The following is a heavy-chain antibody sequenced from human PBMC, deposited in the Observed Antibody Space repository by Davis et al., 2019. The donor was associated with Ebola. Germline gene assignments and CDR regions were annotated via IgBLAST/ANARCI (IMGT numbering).Heavy chain of an antibody. CDR2: ISSSSSYI. Sequence: GESLKISCAASGFTFSIYSMNWVRQAPGKGLEWVSYISSSSSYISYADSVKGRFTISRDNSKNTLYLQMNSLRAEDTAVYYCARASGSSGYYARYYFDYWGQGTLVTVSS. CDR3: ARASGSSGYYARYYFDY. D-gene: IGHD3-22*01. J-gene: IGHJ4*02. V-gene: IGHV3-21*01. CDR1: GFTFSIYS.